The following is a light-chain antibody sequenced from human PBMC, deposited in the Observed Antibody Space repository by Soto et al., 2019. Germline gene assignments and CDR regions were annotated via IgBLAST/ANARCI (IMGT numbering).Light chain of an antibody. Sequence: QSALTQPPSASGSPGQSVTISCTGTSSDVGGYNYVSWYQQHSGKAPKLMISEVTKRPSGVPDRFSGSKSGNTASLTVSGLQDEDEADYCCSSYAGTNNLVFGGGTKLTVL. V-gene: IGLV2-8*01. CDR2: EVT. CDR3: SSYAGTNNLV. CDR1: SSDVGGYNY. J-gene: IGLJ2*01.